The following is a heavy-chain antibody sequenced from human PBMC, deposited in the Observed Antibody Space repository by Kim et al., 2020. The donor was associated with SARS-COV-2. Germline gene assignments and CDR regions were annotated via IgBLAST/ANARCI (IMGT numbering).Heavy chain of an antibody. Sequence: LKGQCTITRHNPQNTLYLQMNSLRAEDTAVYYCAREVRGSSYYYGMDVWGQGTTVTVSS. D-gene: IGHD3-10*01. V-gene: IGHV3-53*04. CDR3: AREVRGSSYYYGMDV. J-gene: IGHJ6*02.